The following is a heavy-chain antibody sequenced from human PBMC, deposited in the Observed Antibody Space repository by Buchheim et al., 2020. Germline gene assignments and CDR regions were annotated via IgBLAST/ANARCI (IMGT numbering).Heavy chain of an antibody. V-gene: IGHV3-11*06. CDR3: ARRKVGATTFLDY. Sequence: QVQLVESGGGLVKPGGSLRLSCAASGFTFSDYYMSWLRQAPGKGLEWVSYISSSSSYINYADSVKGRFTISGDTANNSLSLQMNSLRAEDTAVYYCARRKVGATTFLDYWGQGTL. CDR2: ISSSSSYI. D-gene: IGHD1-26*01. J-gene: IGHJ4*02. CDR1: GFTFSDYY.